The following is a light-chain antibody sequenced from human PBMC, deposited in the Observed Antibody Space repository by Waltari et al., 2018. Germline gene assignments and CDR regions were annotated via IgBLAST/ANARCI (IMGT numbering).Light chain of an antibody. J-gene: IGKJ1*01. CDR2: GAY. CDR1: QTISSY. CDR3: QQSYSTPQT. Sequence: DVQMTQSPSSLSASVGDRVTITRRASQTISSYLNWYQQRPGKAPKLLIYGAYSLQSGVPPRFSGSGSETDFTLTISSLQPEDFATYYCQQSYSTPQTFGQGTKVEIK. V-gene: IGKV1-39*01.